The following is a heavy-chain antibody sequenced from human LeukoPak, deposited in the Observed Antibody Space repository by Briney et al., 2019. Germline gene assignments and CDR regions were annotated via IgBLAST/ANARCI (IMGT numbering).Heavy chain of an antibody. Sequence: ASVKVSCKASGYTFTSYDINWVRQATGQGLEWMGWMNPNSGNTGYARKFQGRVTMTRNTSISTAYMELSSLRSEDTAVYYCARARNGGFWSGYRYYFDYWGQGTLVTVSS. CDR3: ARARNGGFWSGYRYYFDY. CDR1: GYTFTSYD. V-gene: IGHV1-8*01. J-gene: IGHJ4*02. CDR2: MNPNSGNT. D-gene: IGHD3-3*01.